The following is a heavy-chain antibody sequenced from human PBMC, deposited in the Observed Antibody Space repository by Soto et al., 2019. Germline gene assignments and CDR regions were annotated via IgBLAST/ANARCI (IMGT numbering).Heavy chain of an antibody. D-gene: IGHD3-16*01. Sequence: QVQLVQSGDEVKKPGASVKVSCKASGYIFVNYGIAWVRQAPGQGLEWMGWISPYTGNTHSATKIQGRLTMTTDTSTSTDYMDLGCMTSDDTAVYYCVMMDNYVTPTPQDVWGQGTTVTVSS. CDR3: VMMDNYVTPTPQDV. CDR2: ISPYTGNT. V-gene: IGHV1-18*01. CDR1: GYIFVNYG. J-gene: IGHJ6*02.